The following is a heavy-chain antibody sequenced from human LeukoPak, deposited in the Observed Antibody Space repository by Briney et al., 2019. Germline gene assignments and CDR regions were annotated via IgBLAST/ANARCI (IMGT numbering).Heavy chain of an antibody. CDR1: GFTFSSYA. V-gene: IGHV3-23*01. J-gene: IGHJ6*02. CDR3: AISSPRRYGMDV. Sequence: GGSLRLSCAASGFTFSSYAMSWVRQAPGKGLEWVSAISGSGGSTYYANSVKGRFTISRDNSKNTLYLQMNSLRAEDTAVYYCAISSPRRYGMDVWGQGTTVTVSS. CDR2: ISGSGGST.